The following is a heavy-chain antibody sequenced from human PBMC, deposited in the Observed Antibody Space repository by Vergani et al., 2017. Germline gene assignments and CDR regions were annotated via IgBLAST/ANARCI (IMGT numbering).Heavy chain of an antibody. CDR1: GFTFSGSA. J-gene: IGHJ4*02. Sequence: EVQLVESGGGLVQPGGSLKLSCAASGFTFSGSAMHWVRQASGKGLEWVGRIRSKANSYATAYAASVKGRLTISRDDSKNTAYLQMNSLKPEDTAVYYCTRVGSGSLFVDYWGQGTLVTVSS. D-gene: IGHD3-3*01. V-gene: IGHV3-73*01. CDR2: IRSKANSYAT. CDR3: TRVGSGSLFVDY.